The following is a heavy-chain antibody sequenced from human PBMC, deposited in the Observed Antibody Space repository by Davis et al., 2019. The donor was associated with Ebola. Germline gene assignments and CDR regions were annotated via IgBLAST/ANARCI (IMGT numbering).Heavy chain of an antibody. CDR1: GFTFSHSW. Sequence: ESLKISCAASGFTFSHSWMSWVRRAPGKGLEWVANIKEDGSQTYYVDSVKGRFTISRDNTKNSLSLQMSGLRPEDTAVYYCAKTFNEDGSGYRPSDYWGQGTLVTVSS. CDR3: AKTFNEDGSGYRPSDY. V-gene: IGHV3-7*03. J-gene: IGHJ4*02. D-gene: IGHD3-3*01. CDR2: IKEDGSQT.